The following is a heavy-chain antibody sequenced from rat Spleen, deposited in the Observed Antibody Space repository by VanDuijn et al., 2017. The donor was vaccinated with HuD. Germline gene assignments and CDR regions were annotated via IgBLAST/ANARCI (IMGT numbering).Heavy chain of an antibody. CDR2: ITNTGGST. J-gene: IGHJ3*01. V-gene: IGHV5S13*01. CDR1: GFTFSNYG. CDR3: TRGPGGGFAY. D-gene: IGHD1-11*01. Sequence: EVQLVESGGGLVQPGRSLKLSCAASGFTFSNYGMAWVRQAPTTVLEWVASITNTGGSTYYPDTVKGRFTISRDNAKSTLYLQMNSLRSEDTATYYCTRGPGGGFAYWGQGTLVTVSS.